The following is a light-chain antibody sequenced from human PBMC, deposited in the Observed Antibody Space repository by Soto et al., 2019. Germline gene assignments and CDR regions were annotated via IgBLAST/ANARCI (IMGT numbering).Light chain of an antibody. CDR1: QSVSRF. CDR2: DAS. V-gene: IGKV3-11*01. J-gene: IGKJ4*01. Sequence: EIVLTQSPATLSLSPGERATLSCRASQSVSRFLAWYQQQPGQAPRLLIYDASNRATGIPARFSGSGSGTDFTLPISSLEPEDFAVYYCQHRSNWPLTFGGGTKVEI. CDR3: QHRSNWPLT.